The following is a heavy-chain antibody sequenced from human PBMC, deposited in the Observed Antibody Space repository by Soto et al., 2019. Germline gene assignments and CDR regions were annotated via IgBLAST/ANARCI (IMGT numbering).Heavy chain of an antibody. CDR3: AGLYPYESSGYHLNY. Sequence: SETLSLTCTVSNGSISNPIYYWGWMRQPPGKGLEWIGSIYHRGNTYYNPSLQGRVTISVDTSKNQFSLKLRSVTAADTAVFYCAGLYPYESSGYHLNYWGQGALVTISS. CDR1: NGSISNPIYY. D-gene: IGHD3-22*01. J-gene: IGHJ4*02. CDR2: IYHRGNT. V-gene: IGHV4-39*01.